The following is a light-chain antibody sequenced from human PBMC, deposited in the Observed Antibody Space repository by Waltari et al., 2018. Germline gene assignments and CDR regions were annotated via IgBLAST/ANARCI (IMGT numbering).Light chain of an antibody. V-gene: IGKV3-20*01. CDR1: QNIGRY. Sequence: EIVLTQSPGTLSLSPGERATLACRARQNIGRYLVWYQQKPGQPPRLLIYEASRRATGIPERFSGSGSGTDFSLTISRLEPEDFAVYYCQNHERLPATFGQGTKVEIK. CDR2: EAS. CDR3: QNHERLPAT. J-gene: IGKJ1*01.